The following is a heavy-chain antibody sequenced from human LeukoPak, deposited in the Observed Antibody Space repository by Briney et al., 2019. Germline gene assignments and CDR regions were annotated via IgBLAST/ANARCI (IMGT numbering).Heavy chain of an antibody. Sequence: PGGSLRLSCAASGFTFSSYTMHWVRQAPGKGLEWVACIRYDGSNKYYADSVKGRFTISRDNSKNTLYLQMSSLRAEDTAVYYCARVGTMVRGVNFNWFDPWGQGTLVTVSS. V-gene: IGHV3-30*02. CDR1: GFTFSSYT. CDR3: ARVGTMVRGVNFNWFDP. D-gene: IGHD3-10*01. CDR2: IRYDGSNK. J-gene: IGHJ5*02.